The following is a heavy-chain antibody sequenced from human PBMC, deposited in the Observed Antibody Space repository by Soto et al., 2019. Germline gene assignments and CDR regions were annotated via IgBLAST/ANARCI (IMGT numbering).Heavy chain of an antibody. V-gene: IGHV5-10-1*04. D-gene: IGHD6-13*01. CDR3: ARLSGIAAAGYYYYGMDV. Sequence: PGESLKISCQASGYDFSTYWISWVRQMPGKGLEWMGRIDPSDFYTNYRPSFQGQVTISADKSISTAYLQWSSLKASDTAMYYCARLSGIAAAGYYYYGMDVWGQGTTVTVSS. CDR1: GYDFSTYW. CDR2: IDPSDFYT. J-gene: IGHJ6*02.